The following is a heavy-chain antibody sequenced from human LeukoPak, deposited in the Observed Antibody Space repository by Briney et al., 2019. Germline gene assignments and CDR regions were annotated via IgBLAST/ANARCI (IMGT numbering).Heavy chain of an antibody. CDR1: GGTFSSYA. V-gene: IGHV1-69*13. Sequence: SVKVSCKASGGTFSSYAISWVRQAPGQGLEWMGGVIPIFGTANYAQKFQGRVTITADESTSTAYMELSSLRSEDTAVYYCATFPRVARTYNWFDPWGQGTLVTVSS. CDR3: ATFPRVARTYNWFDP. J-gene: IGHJ5*02. D-gene: IGHD2-15*01. CDR2: VIPIFGTA.